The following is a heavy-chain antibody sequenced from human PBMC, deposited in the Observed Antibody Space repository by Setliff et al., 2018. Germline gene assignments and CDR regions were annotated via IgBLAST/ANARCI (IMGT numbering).Heavy chain of an antibody. CDR3: AGQGPIFGSGLIPGFDQ. V-gene: IGHV3-23*01. Sequence: SLRLSCAASGLTFNSYAMSWVRQAPGKGLEWVSTVSVSGDNTYYTDSVKGRFTTSRDNSKNTLSLQMSSLRTEDTAIYFCAGQGPIFGSGLIPGFDQWGQGTMVTV. D-gene: IGHD3-3*01. J-gene: IGHJ4*02. CDR2: VSVSGDNT. CDR1: GLTFNSYA.